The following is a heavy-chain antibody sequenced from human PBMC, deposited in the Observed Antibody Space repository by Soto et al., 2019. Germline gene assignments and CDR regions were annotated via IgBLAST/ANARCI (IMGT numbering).Heavy chain of an antibody. CDR3: ARDRSNSPDYFDY. CDR2: IYYSGRT. V-gene: IGHV4-30-4*01. CDR1: GGSISSDDYY. J-gene: IGHJ4*02. Sequence: SETLSLTCTVSGGSISSDDYYWSWIRQPPGKGLEWIGYIYYSGRTDYNPSLKSRVIISIDTSKNQFSLNLNSVSAADTAVYYCARDRSNSPDYFDYWGQGTQVTVSS. D-gene: IGHD6-6*01.